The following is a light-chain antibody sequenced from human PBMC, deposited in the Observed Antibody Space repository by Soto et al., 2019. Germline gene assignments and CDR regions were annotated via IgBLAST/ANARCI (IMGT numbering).Light chain of an antibody. J-gene: IGKJ4*01. V-gene: IGKV3-20*01. Sequence: VLTQAPGTLALSPGERATLSCRASQTVRNNYLAWYQQKPGQAHRLLIYDASSRATGITDRFSGGGSGTAFTLTISRLEPEDFAVYYCQQFSSYPLTFGGGTKVDIK. CDR3: QQFSSYPLT. CDR1: QTVRNNY. CDR2: DAS.